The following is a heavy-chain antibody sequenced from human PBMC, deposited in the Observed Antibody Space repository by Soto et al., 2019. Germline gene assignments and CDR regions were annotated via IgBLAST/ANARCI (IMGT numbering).Heavy chain of an antibody. CDR3: AHERGYCSSTSCYWGGVWFDP. CDR1: GFSLSTSGVG. CDR2: IYWNDDK. D-gene: IGHD2-2*01. V-gene: IGHV2-5*01. Sequence: QITLKESGPTLVKPTQTLTLTCTFSGFSLSTSGVGVGWIRQPPGKALEWLALIYWNDDKRYSPSMKSRLTITKDTSKNRVVLTMTNMDPVDTATYYGAHERGYCSSTSCYWGGVWFDPWGQGTLVTVSS. J-gene: IGHJ5*02.